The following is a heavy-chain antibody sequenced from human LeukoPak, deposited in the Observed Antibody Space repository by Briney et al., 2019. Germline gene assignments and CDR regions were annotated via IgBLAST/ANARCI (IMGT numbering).Heavy chain of an antibody. J-gene: IGHJ4*02. CDR2: ITPKSGDT. CDR3: ARVRLADERAWAY. CDR1: GYTFSDFY. V-gene: IGHV1-2*02. Sequence: AALVKVSCKASGYTFSDFYIHWVRQAPGQGLEYVGWITPKSGDTYSPQRFQGRVTMTRDASISTAYMELSSLRSDDTAVYFCARVRLADERAWAYWGQGTLVTVSS. D-gene: IGHD3-3*02.